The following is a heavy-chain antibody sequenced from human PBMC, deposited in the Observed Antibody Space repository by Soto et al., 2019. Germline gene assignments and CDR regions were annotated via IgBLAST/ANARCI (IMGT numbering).Heavy chain of an antibody. Sequence: SETLSLTCTVSGGSISSSSYYWGWIRQPPGKGLEWIGSIYYSGSTYYNLSLKSRVTISVDTSKNQFSLKLSSVTAADTAVYYCASQKQQLVLQYYYYGMDVWGQGTTVTVSS. CDR2: IYYSGST. V-gene: IGHV4-39*01. CDR3: ASQKQQLVLQYYYYGMDV. CDR1: GGSISSSSYY. D-gene: IGHD6-13*01. J-gene: IGHJ6*02.